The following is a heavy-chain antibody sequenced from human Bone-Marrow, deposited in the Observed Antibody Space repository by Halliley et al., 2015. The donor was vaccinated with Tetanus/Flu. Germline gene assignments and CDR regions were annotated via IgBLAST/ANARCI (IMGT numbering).Heavy chain of an antibody. J-gene: IGHJ4*02. CDR3: ARHGIDTGNFLAHFDF. D-gene: IGHD2-8*02. V-gene: IGHV4-59*08. CDR1: DGSISGYY. Sequence: TLSLTCTISDGSISGYYWSWIRQAPEKGLEWIGYIHYSGDTNYNPSLKSRVTISVDTSKNQFSLILNSVTAADTAVYYCARHGIDTGNFLAHFDFWGQGILVTVSS. CDR2: IHYSGDT.